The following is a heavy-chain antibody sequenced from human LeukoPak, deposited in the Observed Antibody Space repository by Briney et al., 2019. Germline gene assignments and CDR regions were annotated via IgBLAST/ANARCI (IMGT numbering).Heavy chain of an antibody. V-gene: IGHV3-30*01. CDR2: ISYDGSNR. D-gene: IGHD2-2*02. Sequence: PGGSLRLSCAASGFTFSSYAMHWVCQAPGKGVEWVAVISYDGSNRYYADSVKGRFTISRDNSKNTLYLQMNSLRAEDTAVYYCARADCSSTSCYTVDYWGQGTLVTVSS. CDR1: GFTFSSYA. CDR3: ARADCSSTSCYTVDY. J-gene: IGHJ4*02.